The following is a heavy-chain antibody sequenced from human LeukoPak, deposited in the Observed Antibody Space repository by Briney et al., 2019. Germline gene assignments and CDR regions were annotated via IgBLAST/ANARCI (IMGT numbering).Heavy chain of an antibody. Sequence: GGSLRLSCTASGFTFGDYAMSWVRQAPGKGLEWVGFIRSKAYGGTTEYAASVKGRFTISRDDSKSIAHLQMNSLKSEDTAVYYCTRVVPMIAFGGVIVPQGTDWGQGTLVTVSS. J-gene: IGHJ4*02. CDR3: TRVVPMIAFGGVIVPQGTD. CDR2: IRSKAYGGTT. V-gene: IGHV3-49*04. D-gene: IGHD3-16*02. CDR1: GFTFGDYA.